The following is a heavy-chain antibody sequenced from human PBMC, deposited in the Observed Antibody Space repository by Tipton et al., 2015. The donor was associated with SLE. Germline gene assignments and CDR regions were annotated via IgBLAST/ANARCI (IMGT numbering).Heavy chain of an antibody. D-gene: IGHD3-22*01. Sequence: QLVQSGAEVKKPGASVKVSCKASGFTFFTYGISWVRQAPGQGLQWMGWISAYNGNANYAQKLQGRVTMTTDTSTSTTYMERRSLRSDDTAVYYCARVDMYYYDSSGSPGSAFDIWGPGTMVTVSS. V-gene: IGHV1-18*04. J-gene: IGHJ3*02. CDR1: GFTFFTYG. CDR2: ISAYNGNA. CDR3: ARVDMYYYDSSGSPGSAFDI.